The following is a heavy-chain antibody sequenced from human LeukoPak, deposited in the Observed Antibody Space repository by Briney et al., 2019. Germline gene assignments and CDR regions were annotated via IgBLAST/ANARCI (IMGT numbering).Heavy chain of an antibody. D-gene: IGHD1-14*01. V-gene: IGHV3-23*01. J-gene: IGHJ4*02. CDR3: AKNTLGSPQGYFEF. CDR2: ISGSGCST. CDR1: RITFSTYA. Sequence: PGGSQTLSCAASRITFSTYAMSWVRQAPGKGLEWVSVISGSGCSTYYTDSVKGRFTISRDNSKNTLYLQMNSLRADDTAVYYCAKNTLGSPQGYFEFWGEGTLESLSS.